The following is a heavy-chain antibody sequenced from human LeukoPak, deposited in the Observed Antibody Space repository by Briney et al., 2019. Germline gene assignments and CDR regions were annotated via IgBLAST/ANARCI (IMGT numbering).Heavy chain of an antibody. Sequence: GGSLRLSCAASGFTFSSYGMHWVRQAPGKGLERVAVISYDGSNKYYADSVKGRFTISRDNSKNTLYLQMNSLRAEDTAVYYCAKDRGSSGDVNFDYWGQGTLVTVSS. D-gene: IGHD6-19*01. CDR2: ISYDGSNK. V-gene: IGHV3-30*18. CDR3: AKDRGSSGDVNFDY. CDR1: GFTFSSYG. J-gene: IGHJ4*02.